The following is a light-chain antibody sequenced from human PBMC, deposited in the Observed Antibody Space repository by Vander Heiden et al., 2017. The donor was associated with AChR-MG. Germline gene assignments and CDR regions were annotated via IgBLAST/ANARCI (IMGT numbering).Light chain of an antibody. J-gene: IGLJ1*01. CDR2: KDS. CDR3: QSADSSGTSYV. V-gene: IGLV3-25*03. CDR1: ALPKQY. Sequence: YELTQPPSVSVSPGQTARITCSGDALPKQYAYWYQQKPGQAPVLVIYKDSERPSGIPERFSGSSSGTTVTLTISGVQAEDEADYYCQSADSSGTSYVFGTGTKVTVI.